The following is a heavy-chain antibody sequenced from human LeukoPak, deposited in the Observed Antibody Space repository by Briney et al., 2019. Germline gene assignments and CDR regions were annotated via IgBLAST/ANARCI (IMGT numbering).Heavy chain of an antibody. Sequence: GGSLRLSCAASGFTFSRYAMHWVRQAPGKGLEWVAFIWNDGSTQNYADSVKGRFTISRDSSKKMLYVQMNSLRVDDTAVYYCPRDWYYDSAGYFPYWGLGTLVTVSS. CDR2: IWNDGSTQ. CDR3: PRDWYYDSAGYFPY. J-gene: IGHJ4*02. D-gene: IGHD3-22*01. V-gene: IGHV3-33*01. CDR1: GFTFSRYA.